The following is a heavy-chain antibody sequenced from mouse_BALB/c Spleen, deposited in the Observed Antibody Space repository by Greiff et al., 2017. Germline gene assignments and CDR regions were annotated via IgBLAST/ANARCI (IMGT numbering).Heavy chain of an antibody. CDR3: ASAGYRYALYAMDY. CDR1: GFTFSSYA. J-gene: IGHJ4*01. Sequence: EVKLMESGGGLVQPGGSRKLSCAASGFTFSSYAMSWVSQSPEKRLEWVAEISSGGSYTYYPDTVTGRFTISRDNAKNTLYLEMSSLRSEDTAMYYCASAGYRYALYAMDYWGQGTSVTVSS. CDR2: ISSGGSYT. D-gene: IGHD2-14*01. V-gene: IGHV5-9-4*01.